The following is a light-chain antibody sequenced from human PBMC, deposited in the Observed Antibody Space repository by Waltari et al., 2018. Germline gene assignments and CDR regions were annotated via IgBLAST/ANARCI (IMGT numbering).Light chain of an antibody. Sequence: IQLTQTPSTLSASAGARVNITCRASQDIHRDLAGYQHKPGKAPRVLIYLASTLEIGVPSRFSGSGSGTQFTLTIRNLQPEDFATYFCQQYHGDWTTFGQGTRLEIK. CDR1: QDIHRD. J-gene: IGKJ5*01. CDR3: QQYHGDWTT. V-gene: IGKV1-5*03. CDR2: LAS.